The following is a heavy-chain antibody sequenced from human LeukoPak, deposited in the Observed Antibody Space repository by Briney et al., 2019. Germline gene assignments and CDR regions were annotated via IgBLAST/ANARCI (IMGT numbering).Heavy chain of an antibody. V-gene: IGHV4-39*01. CDR1: GGSISSSSYY. D-gene: IGHD1-14*01. J-gene: IGHJ4*02. CDR2: VYYSGST. Sequence: PETLSLTCTVSGGSISSSSYYWGWVRQPPGRGLEWIGSVYYSGSTYYNPSLKSRVTISVDTSQNQFSLKVNFMTATDTAVYYCGRHPQNPGFDCWGQGILVTVSS. CDR3: GRHPQNPGFDC.